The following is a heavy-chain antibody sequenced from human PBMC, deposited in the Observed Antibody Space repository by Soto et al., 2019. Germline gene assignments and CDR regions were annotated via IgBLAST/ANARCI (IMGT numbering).Heavy chain of an antibody. J-gene: IGHJ4*02. CDR3: ARGITMIVVVTPPGDY. V-gene: IGHV3-30-3*01. Sequence: VQLVESGGGVVQPGRSLRLSCAASGFTFSSYAMHWVRQAPGKGLEWVAVISYDGSNKYYADSVKGRFTISRDNSKNTLYLQMNSLRAEDTAVYYCARGITMIVVVTPPGDYWGQGTLVTVSS. D-gene: IGHD3-22*01. CDR2: ISYDGSNK. CDR1: GFTFSSYA.